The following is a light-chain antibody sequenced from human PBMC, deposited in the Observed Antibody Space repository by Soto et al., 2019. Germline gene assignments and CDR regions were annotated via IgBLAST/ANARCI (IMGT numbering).Light chain of an antibody. CDR2: GAI. CDR3: QQYDGYPRT. J-gene: IGKJ1*01. V-gene: IGKV1-16*01. Sequence: DIQMTQSPSSLSASVGDRVTITCRASQGISRYLAWIQQKPGRAPKSLIYGAIILQSGVPSRFSGSGSGREFTLTISSLQAEDFATYYCQQYDGYPRTFGQGTKVEI. CDR1: QGISRY.